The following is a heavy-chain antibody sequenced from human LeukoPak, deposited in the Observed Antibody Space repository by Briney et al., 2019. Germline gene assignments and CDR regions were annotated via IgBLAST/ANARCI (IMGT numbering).Heavy chain of an antibody. CDR3: ARVGYCSSTSCYGVDY. CDR2: ISSSSSYI. Sequence: GGSLRLSCAASGFTFSSYSMNWVRQAPGKGLEWVSSISSSSSYIYYADSVKGRFTISRDNAKNSLYLQMNSLRAEDRAVYYCARVGYCSSTSCYGVDYWGQGTLVTVSS. V-gene: IGHV3-21*01. D-gene: IGHD2-2*01. CDR1: GFTFSSYS. J-gene: IGHJ4*02.